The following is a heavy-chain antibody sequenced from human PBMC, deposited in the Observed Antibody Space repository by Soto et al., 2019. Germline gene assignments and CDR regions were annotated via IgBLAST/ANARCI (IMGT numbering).Heavy chain of an antibody. CDR2: ISYDGSKE. Sequence: GGSLRLSCAASGFTFSHNAIHWVRQAPGEGLEWVAVISYDGSKEFYAEPVKARFTISRDNSKNTVYLQMNSLRVEDSAVYYCARGTTVTTPNYFDMNVWGQGTTVTVSS. CDR3: ARGTTVTTPNYFDMNV. D-gene: IGHD4-4*01. CDR1: GFTFSHNA. J-gene: IGHJ6*02. V-gene: IGHV3-30-3*01.